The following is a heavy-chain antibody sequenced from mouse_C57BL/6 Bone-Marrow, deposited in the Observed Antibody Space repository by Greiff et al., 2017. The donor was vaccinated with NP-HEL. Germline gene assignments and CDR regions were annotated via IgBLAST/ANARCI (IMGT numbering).Heavy chain of an antibody. CDR2: ITYDGSN. CDR1: GYSITSGYY. J-gene: IGHJ2*01. Sequence: EVQLQESGPGLVKPSQSLSLTCSVTGYSITSGYYWNWIRRFPGNKLEWVGSITYDGSNNYSPTLQNRIPITRDTSKNQFFLKLNSVPAEDTAAYYCARAYGDYLDYWGQGTALTVTS. CDR3: ARAYGDYLDY. V-gene: IGHV3-6*01. D-gene: IGHD1-1*02.